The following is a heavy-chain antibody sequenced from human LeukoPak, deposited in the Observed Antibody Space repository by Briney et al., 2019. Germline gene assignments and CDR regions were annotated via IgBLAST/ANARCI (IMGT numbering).Heavy chain of an antibody. CDR1: GGSISGYY. D-gene: IGHD2-2*01. J-gene: IGHJ6*03. CDR3: AREPRYCSRTTGCYHANYFYYMDV. CDR2: IYYSGST. V-gene: IGHV4-59*01. Sequence: KSSETLSLTCTVSGGSISGYYWSWIRQPPGKGLEWIGYIYYSGSTSYNPSLKSRVTISVDTSKNQFSLKLNSVTAADTAVYYCAREPRYCSRTTGCYHANYFYYMDVWGKGTTVTVSS.